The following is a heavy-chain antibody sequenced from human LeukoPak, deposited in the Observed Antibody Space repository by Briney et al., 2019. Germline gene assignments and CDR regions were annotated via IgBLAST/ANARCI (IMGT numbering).Heavy chain of an antibody. V-gene: IGHV4-30-2*01. CDR3: ARQTTHWYFDL. Sequence: SETLSLTCTVSGGSISSGGYYWSWIRQPPGKGLEWIGYIYHSGSTYYNPSLKSRVTISVDRSKNQFSLKLSSVTAADTAVYYCARQTTHWYFDLWGRGTLVTVSS. CDR1: GGSISSGGYY. CDR2: IYHSGST. D-gene: IGHD1-7*01. J-gene: IGHJ2*01.